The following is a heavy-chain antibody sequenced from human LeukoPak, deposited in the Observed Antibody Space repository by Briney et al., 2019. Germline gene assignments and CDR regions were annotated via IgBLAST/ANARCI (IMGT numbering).Heavy chain of an antibody. CDR1: GFTFDDYA. Sequence: PGGSLRLSCAASGFTFDDYAMHWVRQAPGKGLEWVSGISWNSGSIGYADSVKGRFTISRDNAKDSLYLQMNSLRAGDMALYYCAKADYSSGWYYFDYWGQGTLVTVSS. J-gene: IGHJ4*02. D-gene: IGHD6-19*01. CDR2: ISWNSGSI. CDR3: AKADYSSGWYYFDY. V-gene: IGHV3-9*03.